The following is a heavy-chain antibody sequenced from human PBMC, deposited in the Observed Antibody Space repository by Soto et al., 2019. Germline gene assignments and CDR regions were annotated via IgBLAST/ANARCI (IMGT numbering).Heavy chain of an antibody. CDR2: IYYSGST. J-gene: IGHJ3*02. Sequence: QVQLQESGPGLVKPSETLSLTCTVSGGSISSYYWSWIRQPPGKGLEWIGYIYYSGSTNYNPSLKSRVTISVDPSKNQFSLKLSSVSAADTAVYYCARGSEGQWLVRGAFDIRGQGTMVTVSS. CDR3: ARGSEGQWLVRGAFDI. CDR1: GGSISSYY. D-gene: IGHD6-19*01. V-gene: IGHV4-59*01.